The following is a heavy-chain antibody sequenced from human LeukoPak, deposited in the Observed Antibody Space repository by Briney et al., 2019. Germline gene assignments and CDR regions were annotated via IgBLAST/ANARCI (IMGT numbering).Heavy chain of an antibody. CDR3: ASLRDWVLDY. V-gene: IGHV4-39*01. Sequence: SETLSLTCTVSGGSISSVSYYWGWNRQPPGKGLESIGSMYYSGSTYYNPSLKSRVTISVDTSKNQFSLKLSSVTAADTAVYYCASLRDWVLDYWGQGTLVTVSS. CDR1: GGSISSVSYY. J-gene: IGHJ4*02. CDR2: MYYSGST. D-gene: IGHD5-24*01.